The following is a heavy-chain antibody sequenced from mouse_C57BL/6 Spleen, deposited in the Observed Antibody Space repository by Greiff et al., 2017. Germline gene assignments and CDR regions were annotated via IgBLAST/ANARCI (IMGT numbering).Heavy chain of an antibody. J-gene: IGHJ1*03. Sequence: VQLQQSGPSLVRPSQTLSLTCTVTGFSINSDCYWIWIRQFPGNKLEYIGYTFYSGITYYNPSLESRTYITRDTSKNQFSLKLSSVTTEDTATYYCARGLYYYGSSYVGYFDVWGTGTTVTVSS. CDR3: ARGLYYYGSSYVGYFDV. CDR2: TFYSGIT. D-gene: IGHD1-1*01. V-gene: IGHV3-3*01. CDR1: GFSINSDCY.